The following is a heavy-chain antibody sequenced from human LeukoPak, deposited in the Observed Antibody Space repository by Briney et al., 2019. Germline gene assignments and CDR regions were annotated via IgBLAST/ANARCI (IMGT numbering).Heavy chain of an antibody. CDR2: FDPEDGET. Sequence: ASVKVSCKVSGYTLTELSMHWVRQAPGKGLEWMGGFDPEDGETIYAQKFQGRVTMTEDTSTDTAYMELSSLRSEDTAVYYCATDWYYGSGNDAFDIWGQGTMVTVSS. J-gene: IGHJ3*02. CDR3: ATDWYYGSGNDAFDI. D-gene: IGHD3-10*01. CDR1: GYTLTELS. V-gene: IGHV1-24*01.